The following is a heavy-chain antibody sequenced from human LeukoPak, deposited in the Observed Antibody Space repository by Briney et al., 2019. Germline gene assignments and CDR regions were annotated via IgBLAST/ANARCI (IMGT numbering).Heavy chain of an antibody. J-gene: IGHJ4*02. V-gene: IGHV4-4*02. Sequence: SGTLSLTCAVSGCSISSSNWWRWVRQPLGKGLEWIGEIYHSGSTNYNPSLKSRVTISVDKSKNQFSLKLSSVTAADTAVYYCARDVPEGALDYWGQGTLVTVSS. D-gene: IGHD1-26*01. CDR3: ARDVPEGALDY. CDR2: IYHSGST. CDR1: GCSISSSNW.